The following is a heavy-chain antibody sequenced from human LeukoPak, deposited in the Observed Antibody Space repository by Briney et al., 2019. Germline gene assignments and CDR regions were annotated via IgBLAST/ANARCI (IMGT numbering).Heavy chain of an antibody. J-gene: IGHJ6*03. CDR1: GGSMSSHY. D-gene: IGHD3-10*01. Sequence: SETLSLTCTVSGGSMSSHYWSWIRQPPGKGLEWIGYIYYSGTTNYNPPLKSRVTFSVDMSKNQFSLKLSSVTAADTAVYYCSRTYYLPYYYHYMDVWGKGTTVTISS. V-gene: IGHV4-59*11. CDR3: SRTYYLPYYYHYMDV. CDR2: IYYSGTT.